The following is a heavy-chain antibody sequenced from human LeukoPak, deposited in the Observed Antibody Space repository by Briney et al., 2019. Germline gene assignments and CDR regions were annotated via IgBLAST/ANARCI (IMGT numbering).Heavy chain of an antibody. D-gene: IGHD1-1*01. J-gene: IGHJ4*02. CDR1: GYSISSGHY. CDR3: ARGGWYNWNDGGY. CDR2: MYHSGST. Sequence: SETLSLTCTVSGYSISSGHYWGWIRQPPGKGLEWIGSMYHSGSTNYNPSLKSRVTISVDTSKNQFSLKLSSVTAADTAVYYCARGGWYNWNDGGYWGQGTLVTVSS. V-gene: IGHV4-38-2*02.